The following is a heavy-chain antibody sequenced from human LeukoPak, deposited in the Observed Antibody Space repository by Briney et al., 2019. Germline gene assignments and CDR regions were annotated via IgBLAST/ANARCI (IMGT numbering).Heavy chain of an antibody. CDR1: GGSISSSSYY. V-gene: IGHV4-39*07. D-gene: IGHD6-19*01. CDR3: ARDSSGWYSFDY. CDR2: IYYSGST. J-gene: IGHJ4*02. Sequence: SSETLSLTCTVSGGSISSSSYYWGWIRQPPGKGLEWIGSIYYSGSTYYNPSLKSRVTISVDTSKNQFSLKLSSVTAADTAVYYCARDSSGWYSFDYWGQGTLVTVSS.